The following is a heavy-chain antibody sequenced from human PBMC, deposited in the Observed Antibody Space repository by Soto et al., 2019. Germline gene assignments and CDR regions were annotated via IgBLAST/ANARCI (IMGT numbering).Heavy chain of an antibody. V-gene: IGHV4-59*01. Sequence: PSETLALTCTVSGGSISSYYWSWIRQPPGKGLEWIGYIYYSGSTNYNPSLKSRVTISVDTSKNQFSLKLSSVTAADTAVYYCARSGPYSGYDRDPFDYWGQGTLVTVSS. CDR3: ARSGPYSGYDRDPFDY. D-gene: IGHD5-12*01. CDR2: IYYSGST. CDR1: GGSISSYY. J-gene: IGHJ4*02.